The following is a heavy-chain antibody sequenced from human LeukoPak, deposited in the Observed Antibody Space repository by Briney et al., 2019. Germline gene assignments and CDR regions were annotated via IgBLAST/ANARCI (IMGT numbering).Heavy chain of an antibody. D-gene: IGHD2-2*01. CDR3: AKDRHAPGRYCSSTTCFPFDP. J-gene: IGHJ5*02. CDR1: GFTFSSYW. CDR2: ISGSGAST. V-gene: IGHV3-23*01. Sequence: GGSLRLSCVASGFTFSSYWMSWVRQAPGKGLEWVSAISGSGASTYYADSVKGRFTISRDNSKSTLYLQMNSLRAEDTAVYYCAKDRHAPGRYCSSTTCFPFDPWGQGTLVTVSS.